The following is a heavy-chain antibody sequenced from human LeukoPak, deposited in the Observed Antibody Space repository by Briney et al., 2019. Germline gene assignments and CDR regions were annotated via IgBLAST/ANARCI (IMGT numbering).Heavy chain of an antibody. CDR3: ARGGAMVRGVIIKNYYYYYGMDV. V-gene: IGHV1-8*01. J-gene: IGHJ6*02. Sequence: ASVKVSCKASGYTFTSYDINWVRQATGQGLEWMGWMNPNSGNTGYAQKFQGRVTMTRNTSISTAYMELSSLRSEDTAVYYCARGGAMVRGVIIKNYYYYYGMDVWGQGTTVTVSS. CDR2: MNPNSGNT. D-gene: IGHD3-10*01. CDR1: GYTFTSYD.